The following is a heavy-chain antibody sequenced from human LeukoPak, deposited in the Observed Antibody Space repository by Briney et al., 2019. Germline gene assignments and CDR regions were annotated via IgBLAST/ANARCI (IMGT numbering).Heavy chain of an antibody. D-gene: IGHD6-13*01. CDR1: GGSISSYY. CDR3: ARHWETSSWYVDY. Sequence: SSETLSLTCTVSGGSISSYYWSWIRQPPGKGREGIGYISYSGSTNYNPSLKSRVTMSVDTSKNQLSLKLSSVTAADTAVYYCARHWETSSWYVDYWGQGTLVTVSS. V-gene: IGHV4-59*08. J-gene: IGHJ4*02. CDR2: ISYSGST.